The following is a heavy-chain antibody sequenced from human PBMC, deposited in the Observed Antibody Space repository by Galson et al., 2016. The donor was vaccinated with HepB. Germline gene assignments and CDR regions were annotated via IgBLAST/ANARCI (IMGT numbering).Heavy chain of an antibody. CDR3: EEQRKGAPYGMDV. CDR2: TSYRSKWYN. Sequence: CAIPCDSVSSNSAAWNWIRQSPPRGLEWLGRTSYRSKWYNDYAVSVNSRIIVNPDTSKNQFSLQLNSVTPEDTAVYYCEEQRKGAPYGMDVWGQGTTVTVSS. D-gene: IGHD1/OR15-1a*01. CDR1: CDSVSSNSAA. V-gene: IGHV6-1*01. J-gene: IGHJ6*02.